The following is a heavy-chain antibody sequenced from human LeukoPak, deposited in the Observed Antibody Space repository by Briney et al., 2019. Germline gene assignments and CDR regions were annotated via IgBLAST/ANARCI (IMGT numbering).Heavy chain of an antibody. J-gene: IGHJ4*02. D-gene: IGHD7-27*01. CDR1: GFTFSNYW. CDR3: ARDRNWDTDY. Sequence: GGSLRLSCAASGFTFSNYWMSWVRQAPGKGLEWVANIKQDGSEKYYVDSVKGRFTISRDNAKNSLYLQMNSLRAEDTAVYHCARDRNWDTDYWGQGTLVTVSS. CDR2: IKQDGSEK. V-gene: IGHV3-7*01.